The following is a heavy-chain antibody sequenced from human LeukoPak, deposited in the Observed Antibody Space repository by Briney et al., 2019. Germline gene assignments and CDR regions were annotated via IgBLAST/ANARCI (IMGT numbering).Heavy chain of an antibody. J-gene: IGHJ5*02. CDR2: IYSGGST. CDR3: AREVIVVVPAATNWFDP. D-gene: IGHD2-2*01. V-gene: IGHV3-66*01. CDR1: GFTVSSNY. Sequence: GGSLRLSCAASGFTVSSNYMSWVRQAPGKGLEWVSVIYSGGSTFYADSVKDRFTISRDNSQNTLYLQMNSLRAEDTAIYYCAREVIVVVPAATNWFDPWGQGTLVTVSS.